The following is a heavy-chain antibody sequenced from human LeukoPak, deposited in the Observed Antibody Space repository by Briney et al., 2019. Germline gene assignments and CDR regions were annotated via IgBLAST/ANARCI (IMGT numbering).Heavy chain of an antibody. V-gene: IGHV4-31*03. CDR1: GGSISSGGYY. CDR3: AREIEGYFDL. CDR2: IYYSGST. J-gene: IGHJ2*01. Sequence: SQTLSLTCTVSGGSISSGGYYWSWIRQHPGKGLEWIGYIYYSGSTYYNPSLKSRVTISVDTSKNQFSLKLSSVTAADTAVYYCAREIEGYFDLWGRGTLVTVSS.